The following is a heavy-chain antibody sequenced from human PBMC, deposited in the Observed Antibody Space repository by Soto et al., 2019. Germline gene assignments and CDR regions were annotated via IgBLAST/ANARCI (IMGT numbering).Heavy chain of an antibody. CDR2: ISSSGTYK. CDR1: GFIFRIYT. Sequence: GGSLRLSCADSGFIFRIYTMNWVRQAPGKGLEWVSSISSSGTYKNYADSVKGRFAISRDNAKNSLYLQMESLRAEDTAVYYCGQYMSVGEYGMDVLVHGTTVTVSS. CDR3: GQYMSVGEYGMDV. J-gene: IGHJ6*02. D-gene: IGHD3-10*01. V-gene: IGHV3-21*01.